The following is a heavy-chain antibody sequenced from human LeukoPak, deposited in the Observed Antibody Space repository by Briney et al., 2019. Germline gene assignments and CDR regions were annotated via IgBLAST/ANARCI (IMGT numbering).Heavy chain of an antibody. V-gene: IGHV3-33*01. CDR3: ESDLLDDFWSGYAEDYYYGMEV. Sequence: GGSLRLSCAASGFTFSSYGMHWVRQAPGKGLEWVAVIWYDGSNKYYADSVKGRFTISRDNSKNTLYLQMNSLRAEDTAVYYCESDLLDDFWSGYAEDYYYGMEVWGQRTTVTVSS. J-gene: IGHJ6*02. D-gene: IGHD3-3*01. CDR1: GFTFSSYG. CDR2: IWYDGSNK.